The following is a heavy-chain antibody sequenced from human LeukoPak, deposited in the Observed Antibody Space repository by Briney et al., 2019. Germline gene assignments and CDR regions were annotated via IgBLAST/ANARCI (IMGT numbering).Heavy chain of an antibody. D-gene: IGHD3-10*01. Sequence: SETLSLTCTVSGASIGSCTYYWGWIRQPPGKGLEWIVSIYCSGSTYYNPSLKSRVTISVDTSKNQFSLKLSSVTAADTAVYYCARRTLLWFGEYYYGMDVWGQGTTVTVSS. V-gene: IGHV4-39*01. J-gene: IGHJ6*02. CDR3: ARRTLLWFGEYYYGMDV. CDR2: IYCSGST. CDR1: GASIGSCTYY.